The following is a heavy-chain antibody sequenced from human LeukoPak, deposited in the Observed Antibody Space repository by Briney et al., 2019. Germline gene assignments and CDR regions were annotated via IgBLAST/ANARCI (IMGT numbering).Heavy chain of an antibody. J-gene: IGHJ5*02. V-gene: IGHV4-34*01. CDR1: GGSFSGYY. CDR2: INQSGST. D-gene: IGHD2-15*01. CDR3: ATEPGYCSGGRCYGGWFDP. Sequence: SETLSLTCAVYGGSFSGYYWSWIRQPPGKGLEWIGEINQSGSTIYNPSLKSRVTILLDTSKNQFSLKLSSVTAADTAVYFCATEPGYCSGGRCYGGWFDPWGQGTLVTVSS.